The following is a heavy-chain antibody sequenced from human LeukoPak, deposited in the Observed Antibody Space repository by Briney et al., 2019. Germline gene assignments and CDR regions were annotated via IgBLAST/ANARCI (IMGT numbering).Heavy chain of an antibody. D-gene: IGHD3-22*01. CDR3: AKGGYSYNSSGYPYYFDY. J-gene: IGHJ4*02. V-gene: IGHV3-9*01. Sequence: PGRSLRLSCAASGFTFDDYAMHWVRQAPGKGLEWVSGISWNSGSIGYADSVKGRFTISRDNAKNSLYLQMNSLRAEDTALYYCAKGGYSYNSSGYPYYFDYWGQGTLVTVSS. CDR2: ISWNSGSI. CDR1: GFTFDDYA.